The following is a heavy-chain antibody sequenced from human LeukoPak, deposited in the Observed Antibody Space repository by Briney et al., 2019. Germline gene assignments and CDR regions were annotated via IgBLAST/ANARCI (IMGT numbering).Heavy chain of an antibody. D-gene: IGHD2-15*01. Sequence: SGGSLRLSCAASGFTFSSIAMSWVRQAPDKGLEWVSTNSGSGGSTYNADSVKGRITISRDNSKNTVYLQMNSLRAEDTAVYYCAKGRYCSGGSCYEEGGPDAFDIWGQGTMVTVSS. CDR2: NSGSGGST. J-gene: IGHJ3*02. CDR1: GFTFSSIA. CDR3: AKGRYCSGGSCYEEGGPDAFDI. V-gene: IGHV3-23*01.